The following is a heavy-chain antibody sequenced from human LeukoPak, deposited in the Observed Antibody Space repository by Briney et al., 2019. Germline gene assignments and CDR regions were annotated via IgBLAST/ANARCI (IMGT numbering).Heavy chain of an antibody. V-gene: IGHV3-21*01. J-gene: IGHJ4*02. D-gene: IGHD5-18*01. CDR2: ISSSSSYI. Sequence: GGSLRLSCAASGFTFSSYSMNWVRQAPGKGLEWVSSISSSSSYIYYADSVKGRFTISRDNAKNSLYLQMNSLRAEDTAVYYCARGLNVDTATPFDYWGQGTLVTVSS. CDR3: ARGLNVDTATPFDY. CDR1: GFTFSSYS.